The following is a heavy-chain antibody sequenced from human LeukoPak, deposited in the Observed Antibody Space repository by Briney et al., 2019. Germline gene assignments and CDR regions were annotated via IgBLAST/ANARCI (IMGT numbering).Heavy chain of an antibody. CDR1: GFTFSTYG. V-gene: IGHV3-64*02. D-gene: IGHD2/OR15-2a*01. CDR2: ISGNGLST. J-gene: IGHJ4*02. CDR3: ARSFNRGNDY. Sequence: GGSLRLSCAASGFTFSTYGMHWVRQAPGKGLEYVSAISGNGLSTYYADSVKGRFTVSRDNSKDKLYLQMGSLRPEDMAVYYCARSFNRGNDYWGQGTLVTVSS.